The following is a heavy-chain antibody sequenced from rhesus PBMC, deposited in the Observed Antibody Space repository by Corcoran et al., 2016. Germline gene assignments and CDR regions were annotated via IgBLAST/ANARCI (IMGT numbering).Heavy chain of an antibody. CDR2: IGGSSGIT. CDR3: ARFTGYYPNFDS. CDR1: GGSLLGSY. J-gene: IGHJ4*01. V-gene: IGHV4-165*02. D-gene: IGHD3-3*01. Sequence: QVQLQESGPGLLKPSETLSLTCAVSGGSLLGSYWHLIRQPPGSGLEWIGYIGGSSGITYYHPSLKSRLTFSTDTSKSQFSLKLSSVTAADTAVYYCARFTGYYPNFDSWGQGVLVTVSS.